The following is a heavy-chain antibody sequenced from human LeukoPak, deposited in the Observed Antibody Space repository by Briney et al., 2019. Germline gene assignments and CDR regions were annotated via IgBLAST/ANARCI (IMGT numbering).Heavy chain of an antibody. CDR3: ARGIGSYGDYGY. D-gene: IGHD4-17*01. CDR1: GGSISGSY. CDR2: MYNSGST. V-gene: IGHV4-59*01. Sequence: PSETLSLTCTVSGGSISGSYWSWIRQPPGKGLEWIACMYNSGSTNYNPSLKSRVTISIDTSKNQFSLKLSSLTAADTAIYYCARGIGSYGDYGYWGQGILVTVSS. J-gene: IGHJ4*02.